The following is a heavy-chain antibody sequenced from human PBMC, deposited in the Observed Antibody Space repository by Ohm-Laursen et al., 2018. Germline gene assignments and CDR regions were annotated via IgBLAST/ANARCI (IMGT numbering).Heavy chain of an antibody. CDR1: GFTFSTYW. CDR2: INQDGSEK. V-gene: IGHV3-7*01. Sequence: SLRLSCAAPGFTFSTYWMNWVRQAPGKGLEWVANINQDGSEKYYVDSVKGRFTSSRDNAKNSLYLHMNSLRAEDTAVYYCARGPVADCWGQGALVTVSS. D-gene: IGHD2-15*01. J-gene: IGHJ4*02. CDR3: ARGPVADC.